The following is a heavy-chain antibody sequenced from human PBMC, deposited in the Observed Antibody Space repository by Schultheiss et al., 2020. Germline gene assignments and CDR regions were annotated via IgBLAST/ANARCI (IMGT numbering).Heavy chain of an antibody. J-gene: IGHJ6*02. CDR2: ISSSGSTI. Sequence: GGSLRLSCAASGFTFDDYGMSWVRQAPGKGLEWVSYISSSGSTIYYADSVKGRFTISRDNAKNSLYLQMNSLRAEDTAVYYCARAGEYYYYGMDVWGQGTTVTVSS. CDR3: ARAGEYYYYGMDV. V-gene: IGHV3-48*03. CDR1: GFTFDDYG.